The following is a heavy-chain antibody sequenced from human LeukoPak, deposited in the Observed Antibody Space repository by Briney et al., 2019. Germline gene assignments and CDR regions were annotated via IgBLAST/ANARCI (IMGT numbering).Heavy chain of an antibody. CDR1: GYTFTGYY. D-gene: IGHD3-9*01. CDR3: ARDRYDSRRWVENWFDP. Sequence: GASVKVSCKASGYTFTGYYMHWVRQAPGQGLEWMGWINPNSGGTNYQGRVTMTRDTSISTAYMQLSRLRSDDTAVYYCARDRYDSRRWVENWFDPWGQGTLGT. V-gene: IGHV1-2*02. J-gene: IGHJ5*02. CDR2: INPNSGGT.